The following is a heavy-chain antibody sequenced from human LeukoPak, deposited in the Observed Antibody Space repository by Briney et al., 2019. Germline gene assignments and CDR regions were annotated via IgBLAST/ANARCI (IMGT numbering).Heavy chain of an antibody. V-gene: IGHV3-30*04. CDR1: GFTFSKYA. J-gene: IGHJ6*04. CDR3: SRGLEYSSSWYSYYYYYGLDV. D-gene: IGHD6-13*01. Sequence: PGRSLRLSCAASGFTFSKYAMHWVRQAPGKGLEWVAVTSYDGSDKYYPDSVKGRFTISRDNSKDSLYLQMNSLRAEGTAVYYCSRGLEYSSSWYSYYYYYGLDVWGKGTTVTVSS. CDR2: TSYDGSDK.